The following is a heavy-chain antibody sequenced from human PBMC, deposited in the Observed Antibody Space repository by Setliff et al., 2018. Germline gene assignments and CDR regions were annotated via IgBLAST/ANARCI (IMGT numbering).Heavy chain of an antibody. V-gene: IGHV3-74*01. J-gene: IGHJ1*01. Sequence: PGESLKISCAASGFTFSIYWMHWVRQVPGKGLEWVSRINIDGRSINYADSVRGRFTISRDNAKNTVYLQMNSLRGDDTAVYHCARDRDGHFQLWGRGTLVTVSS. CDR3: ARDRDGHFQL. CDR2: INIDGRSI. CDR1: GFTFSIYW.